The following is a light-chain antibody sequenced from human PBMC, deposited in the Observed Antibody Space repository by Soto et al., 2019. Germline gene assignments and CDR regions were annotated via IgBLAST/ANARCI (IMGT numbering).Light chain of an antibody. CDR1: SSNIGAGYD. CDR3: YYYDSSLSRWV. V-gene: IGLV1-40*01. J-gene: IGLJ3*02. CDR2: GNS. Sequence: QSVLTQPPSVSGAPGQRVTISCTGSSSNIGAGYDVHWYQQLPGTAPKLLIYGNSNRPSGVPDRFSGTKSGTSASLAITGLQAEDEADYYCYYYDSSLSRWVFGAGTKLTVL.